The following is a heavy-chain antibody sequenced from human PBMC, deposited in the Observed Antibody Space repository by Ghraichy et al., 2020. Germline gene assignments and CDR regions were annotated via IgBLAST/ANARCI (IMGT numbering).Heavy chain of an antibody. CDR1: GFTFSSYG. D-gene: IGHD6-6*01. CDR2: IWDDGSDK. CDR3: ARDRGSSSAVGGYFDY. V-gene: IGHV3-33*01. Sequence: GGSLRLSCAASGFTFSSYGMHWVRQAPGKGLEWVTIIWDDGSDKYYADSVKGRFTISRDNSKNTLYLQMNSLTAEDTAVYYCARDRGSSSAVGGYFDYWGQGTLVTVSS. J-gene: IGHJ4*02.